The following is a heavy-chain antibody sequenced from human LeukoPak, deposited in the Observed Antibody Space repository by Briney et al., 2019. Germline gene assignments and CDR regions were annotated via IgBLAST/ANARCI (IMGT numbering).Heavy chain of an antibody. CDR2: IIPILGIA. CDR1: GGTFSSYA. J-gene: IGHJ4*02. CDR3: ARDTRSIAVGY. Sequence: SVKVPCKASGGTFSSYAISWVRQAPGQGLEWMGRIIPILGIANYAQKFQGRVTITADKSTSTAYMELSSLRSEDTAVYYCARDTRSIAVGYWGQGTLVTVSS. D-gene: IGHD6-19*01. V-gene: IGHV1-69*04.